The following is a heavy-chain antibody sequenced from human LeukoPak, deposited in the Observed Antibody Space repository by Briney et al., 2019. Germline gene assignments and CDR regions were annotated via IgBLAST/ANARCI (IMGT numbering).Heavy chain of an antibody. CDR1: GDSVTGYY. J-gene: IGHJ4*02. D-gene: IGHD2-15*01. Sequence: SETLSLTCTVFGDSVTGYYLNWVRQPPGKGLEWIGHIYKIGTTNYNPALKSRLTISADASKNQFSLKLRSVTAADTAVYYCVIGVGWQPDYWGQGALVTVSS. CDR3: VIGVGWQPDY. V-gene: IGHV4-59*02. CDR2: IYKIGTT.